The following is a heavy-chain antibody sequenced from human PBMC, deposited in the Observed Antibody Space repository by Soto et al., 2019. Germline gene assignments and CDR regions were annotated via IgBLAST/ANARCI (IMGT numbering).Heavy chain of an antibody. CDR3: ARDQTKWLTEAFDI. CDR1: GYTFISYG. CDR2: ISPYNGNT. V-gene: IGHV1-18*01. J-gene: IGHJ3*02. D-gene: IGHD5-12*01. Sequence: HVQLVQSGAEVKKPGASLKVSCKASGYTFISYGVSWVRQAPGQGLEWLGWISPYNGNTNYAQKFQGRITMTTDTSTSTVYMDLRSLRTDDTAVYYCARDQTKWLTEAFDIWGQGNMVVVSS.